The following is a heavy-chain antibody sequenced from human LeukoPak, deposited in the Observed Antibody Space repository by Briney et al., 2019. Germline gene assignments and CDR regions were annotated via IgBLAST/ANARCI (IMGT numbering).Heavy chain of an antibody. V-gene: IGHV3-53*01. CDR2: IYPGGST. CDR1: GFTVSGSY. CDR3: ARPTSGQSFDI. J-gene: IGHJ3*02. Sequence: GGSLRLTCAASGFTVSGSYMSWVRQAPGKGLEWVSIIYPGGSTYYADSVKGRFTISRNNSKNTLDLQMNSLRAEDTAVYFCARPTSGQSFDIWGQGTMVTVSS. D-gene: IGHD6-19*01.